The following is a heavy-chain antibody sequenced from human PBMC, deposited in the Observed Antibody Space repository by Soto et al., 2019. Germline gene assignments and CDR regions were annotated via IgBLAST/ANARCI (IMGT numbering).Heavy chain of an antibody. CDR3: ARDNGIAARCGY. Sequence: PGGSLRLSCAASGFTFSSYSMNWVRQAPGKGLEWVSSISSSSSYIYYADSVKGRFTISRDNAKNSLYLQMNSLRAEDTAVYYCARDNGIAARCGYWGQGTLVTSPQ. V-gene: IGHV3-21*01. D-gene: IGHD6-6*01. CDR1: GFTFSSYS. J-gene: IGHJ4*02. CDR2: ISSSSSYI.